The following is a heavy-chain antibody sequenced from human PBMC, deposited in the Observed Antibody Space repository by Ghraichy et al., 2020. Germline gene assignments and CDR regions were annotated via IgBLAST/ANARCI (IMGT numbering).Heavy chain of an antibody. J-gene: IGHJ4*02. V-gene: IGHV4-34*01. CDR1: GGSFSGYY. D-gene: IGHD2-2*01. Sequence: SETLSLTCAVYGGSFSGYYWSWIRQPPGKGLEWIGEINHSGSTNYNPSLKSRVTISVDTSKNQFSLKLSSVTAADTAVYYCASGGGYCSSTSCYRLTYSNSRRYFDYWGQGTLVTVSS. CDR2: INHSGST. CDR3: ASGGGYCSSTSCYRLTYSNSRRYFDY.